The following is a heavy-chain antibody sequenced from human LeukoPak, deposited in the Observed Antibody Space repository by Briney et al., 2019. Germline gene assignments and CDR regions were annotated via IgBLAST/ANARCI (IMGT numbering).Heavy chain of an antibody. V-gene: IGHV4-59*12. Sequence: SETLSLTCAVSGGSFSGYYWSWIRQPPGKGLEWIGYIYYSGSTNYNPSLKSRVTISVDTSKNQFSLKLSSVTAADTAVYYCARAYDYVWGSYRTEYYFDYWGQGTLVTVSS. J-gene: IGHJ4*02. D-gene: IGHD3-16*02. CDR2: IYYSGST. CDR1: GGSFSGYY. CDR3: ARAYDYVWGSYRTEYYFDY.